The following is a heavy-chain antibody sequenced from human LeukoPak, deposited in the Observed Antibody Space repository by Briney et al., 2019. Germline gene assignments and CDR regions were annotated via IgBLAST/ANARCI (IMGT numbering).Heavy chain of an antibody. CDR3: ARAAGIAAADYSNY. Sequence: GASVKVSCKASGYTFTSYGISWVRQAPGQGLEWMGGIIPIFGTANYAQKFQGRVTITADESTSTAYMELSSLRSEDTAVYYCARAAGIAAADYSNYWGQGTLVTVSS. CDR2: IIPIFGTA. CDR1: GYTFTSYG. D-gene: IGHD6-13*01. V-gene: IGHV1-69*13. J-gene: IGHJ4*02.